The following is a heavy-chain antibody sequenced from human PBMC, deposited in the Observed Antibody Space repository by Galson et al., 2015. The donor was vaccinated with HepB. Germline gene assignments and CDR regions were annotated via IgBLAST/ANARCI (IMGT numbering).Heavy chain of an antibody. V-gene: IGHV1-46*01. CDR3: ARDLSQDEYCSGGSCYFFDY. D-gene: IGHD2-15*01. CDR2: INPSGGST. J-gene: IGHJ4*02. Sequence: SVKVSCKASGYTFTSYYMHWVRQAPGQGLEWMGIINPSGGSTSYAQKFQGRVTMTRDTSTSTVYMELSSLRSEDTAVYYCARDLSQDEYCSGGSCYFFDYWGQGTLVTVSS. CDR1: GYTFTSYY.